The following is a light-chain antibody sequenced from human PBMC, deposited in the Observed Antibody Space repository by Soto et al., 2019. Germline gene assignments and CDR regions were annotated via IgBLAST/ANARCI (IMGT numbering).Light chain of an antibody. V-gene: IGKV1-6*01. CDR2: GAS. CDR1: QGIGNA. J-gene: IGKJ1*01. CDR3: LQDINYPWT. Sequence: AIHMTQAPSSRSAAVRDGVTISCRASQGIGNALGWYQQKPGKPPKVLIYGASNLQSGVPPRFSGSGSGTDFTLAISSLQPEDSATYYCLQDINYPWTFGQGTKVDIK.